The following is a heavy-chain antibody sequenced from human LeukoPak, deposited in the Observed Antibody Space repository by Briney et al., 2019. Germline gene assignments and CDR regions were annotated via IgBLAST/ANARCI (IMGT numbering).Heavy chain of an antibody. J-gene: IGHJ4*02. D-gene: IGHD3-22*01. CDR2: IYYSGST. Sequence: PSQTLSLTCTVSGGSISSGGYYWSWIRQHPGKGLEWIGYIYYSGSTYYNPSLKSRVTISVDTSKNQFSLKLSSVTAADTAVYYCARCHSGYYPYHFDYWGQGTLVTVSS. CDR1: GGSISSGGYY. V-gene: IGHV4-31*03. CDR3: ARCHSGYYPYHFDY.